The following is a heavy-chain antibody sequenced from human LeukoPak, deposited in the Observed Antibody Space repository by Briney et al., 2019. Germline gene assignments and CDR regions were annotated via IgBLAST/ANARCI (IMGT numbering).Heavy chain of an antibody. CDR3: ARTISGSTGAFDY. V-gene: IGHV4-39*01. Sequence: SETLSLTCTVSGGSISSSSYYWGWIRQPPGKGLEWIGSIYYSGSTYYNPSLKSRVTISVDTSKNQFSLKLSSVTAADTAVYYCARTISGSTGAFDYWGQGTLVTVSS. J-gene: IGHJ4*02. CDR1: GGSISSSSYY. D-gene: IGHD1-26*01. CDR2: IYYSGST.